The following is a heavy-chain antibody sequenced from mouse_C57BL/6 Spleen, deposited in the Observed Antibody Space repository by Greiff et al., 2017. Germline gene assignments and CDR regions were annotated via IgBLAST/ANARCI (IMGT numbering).Heavy chain of an antibody. V-gene: IGHV1-85*01. CDR3: ARSITTVVPQYYFDY. CDR2: IYPRDGST. J-gene: IGHJ2*01. CDR1: GYTFTSYD. D-gene: IGHD1-1*01. Sequence: QVQLQQSGPELVKPGASVKLSCKASGYTFTSYDINWVKQRPGQGLEWIGWIYPRDGSTKYNEKFKGKATFTVDTSSSTAYMELHSLTSEYSAVYFCARSITTVVPQYYFDYWGQGTTLTVSS.